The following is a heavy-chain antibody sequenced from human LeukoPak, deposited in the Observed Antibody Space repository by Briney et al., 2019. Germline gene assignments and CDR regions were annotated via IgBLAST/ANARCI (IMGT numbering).Heavy chain of an antibody. J-gene: IGHJ4*02. CDR2: ISYDGSNK. D-gene: IGHD3-10*01. V-gene: IGHV3-30*18. CDR1: GFTFSSYG. CDR3: AKDATLFGDQYFDY. Sequence: GGSLRLSCAASGFTFSSYGMHWVRQAPGKGLEWVAVISYDGSNKYYADSVKGRFTISRDNSKNTLYLQMNSLRAEDTAVYYCAKDATLFGDQYFDYWGQGTLVIVSS.